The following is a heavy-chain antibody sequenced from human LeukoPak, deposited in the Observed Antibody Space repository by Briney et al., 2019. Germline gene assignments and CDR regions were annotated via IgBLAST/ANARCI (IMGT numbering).Heavy chain of an antibody. V-gene: IGHV1-2*02. D-gene: IGHD1-26*01. CDR2: INPNSGGT. CDR1: GYTFTVYY. CDR3: ARVSGGSYKNFDY. Sequence: ASVTVSFTASGYTFTVYYMHWVRQAPGQGGGGVGWINPNSGGTNYAQKFQGRVTMTRDTSISTAYMELSRLRSDDTAVYYCARVSGGSYKNFDYWGQGTLVTVSS. J-gene: IGHJ4*02.